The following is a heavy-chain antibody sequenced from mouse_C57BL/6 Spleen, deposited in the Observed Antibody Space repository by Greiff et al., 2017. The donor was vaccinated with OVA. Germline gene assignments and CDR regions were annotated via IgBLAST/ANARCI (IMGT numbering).Heavy chain of an antibody. CDR3: YYGSSGYFDV. CDR1: GYTFTDYY. Sequence: VQLKESGAELVRPGASVKLSCKASGYTFTDYYINWVKQRPGQGLEWIARIYPGSGNTYYNEKFKGKATLTAEKSSSTAYMQLSSLTSEDSAVYFCYYGSSGYFDVWGTGTTVTVSS. CDR2: IYPGSGNT. J-gene: IGHJ1*03. V-gene: IGHV1-76*01. D-gene: IGHD1-1*01.